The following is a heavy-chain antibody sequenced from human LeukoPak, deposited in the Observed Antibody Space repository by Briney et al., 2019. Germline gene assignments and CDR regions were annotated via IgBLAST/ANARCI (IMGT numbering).Heavy chain of an antibody. D-gene: IGHD5-18*01. CDR2: INHSGST. CDR1: GGSFSGYY. CDR3: ARGKYSYAYFGAYYFDY. V-gene: IGHV4-34*01. J-gene: IGHJ4*02. Sequence: PSETLSLTCAVYGGSFSGYYWSWIRQPPGKGLEWIGEINHSGSTNYNPSLKSRVTISLDTSKNRFSLKLSSVTAADTAVYYCARGKYSYAYFGAYYFDYWGQGTLVTVSS.